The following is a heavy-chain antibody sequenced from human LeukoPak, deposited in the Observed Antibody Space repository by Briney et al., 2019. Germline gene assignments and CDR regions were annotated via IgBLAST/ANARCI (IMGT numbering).Heavy chain of an antibody. J-gene: IGHJ4*02. V-gene: IGHV3-66*01. D-gene: IGHD1-26*01. Sequence: GGSLRLSCAASGFTVSSNYMSWVRQAPGKGLEWVSVIYSGGSTYYADSVKGRFTISRYNSKNTLYLQMNSLRAEDTAVYYCARDFSGSHGLDYWGQGTLVTVSS. CDR3: ARDFSGSHGLDY. CDR1: GFTVSSNY. CDR2: IYSGGST.